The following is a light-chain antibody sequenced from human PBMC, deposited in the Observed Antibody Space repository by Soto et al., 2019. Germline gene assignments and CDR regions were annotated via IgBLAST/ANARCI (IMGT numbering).Light chain of an antibody. Sequence: EIVLTQSPGTLSLSPGERATLSCRASQSVSSNYLAWYQQKPGQAPRLLIYGASSRATGIPDRFCGSGSGTDFTLTISRLEPEDFAVYYCQQYGSSPRTFGQGTKVEIK. J-gene: IGKJ1*01. CDR3: QQYGSSPRT. V-gene: IGKV3-20*01. CDR2: GAS. CDR1: QSVSSNY.